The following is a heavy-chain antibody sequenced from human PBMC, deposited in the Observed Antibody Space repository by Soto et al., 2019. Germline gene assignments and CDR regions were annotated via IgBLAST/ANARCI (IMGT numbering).Heavy chain of an antibody. V-gene: IGHV6-1*01. CDR3: ERALRITLKGVVGMDV. CDR1: GDSVSSNSAA. D-gene: IGHD1-20*01. CDR2: TYYRSKWYN. J-gene: IGHJ6*02. Sequence: SQTLSLTCAISGDSVSSNSAAWNWIRQSPSRGLEWLGRTYYRSKWYNDYAVSVKSRITINPDTSKNQFSLQLNSATPEDTAVYYSERALRITLKGVVGMDVWGQGTTVSISS.